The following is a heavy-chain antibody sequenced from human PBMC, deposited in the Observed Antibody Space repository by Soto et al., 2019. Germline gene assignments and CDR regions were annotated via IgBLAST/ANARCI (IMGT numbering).Heavy chain of an antibody. Sequence: QVQLVESGGGLVKPGGSLRLSCAASGFTFSDHYMTWIRQAPGKGLEWVSYISSSGGTIYYADSVKGRFTISRDNANNSLYLQKNSLRAEDTAAYYCARVDYSNFGKDYWGQGTLVTVSS. CDR1: GFTFSDHY. J-gene: IGHJ4*02. CDR2: ISSSGGTI. CDR3: ARVDYSNFGKDY. V-gene: IGHV3-11*01. D-gene: IGHD4-4*01.